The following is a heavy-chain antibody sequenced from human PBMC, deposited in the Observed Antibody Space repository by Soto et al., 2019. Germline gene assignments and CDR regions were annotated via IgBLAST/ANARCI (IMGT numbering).Heavy chain of an antibody. CDR2: TYYRTRWYY. CDR1: GDSVSSNSAA. Sequence: SQTLSLTCVISGDSVSSNSAAWNWIRQSPSRGLEWLGRTYYRTRWYYDYAVSVRSRITVNPDTSKNQFSLQLTSVTPEDTAVYYCATKPRDCTNGVCYVSRWFDPWGQGTLVTVSS. D-gene: IGHD2-8*01. J-gene: IGHJ5*02. CDR3: ATKPRDCTNGVCYVSRWFDP. V-gene: IGHV6-1*01.